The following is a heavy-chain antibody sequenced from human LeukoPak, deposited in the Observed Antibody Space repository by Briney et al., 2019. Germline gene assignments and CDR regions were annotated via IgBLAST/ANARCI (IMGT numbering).Heavy chain of an antibody. CDR2: IYSGGST. J-gene: IGHJ4*02. CDR3: ARGGGSYLYYFDY. CDR1: GFTFSNYA. V-gene: IGHV3-53*01. D-gene: IGHD1-26*01. Sequence: GGSLRLSCAASGFTFSNYAMNWVRQAPGKGLEWVSVIYSGGSTYYADSVKGRFTISRDNSKNTLYLQMNSLRAEDTAVYYCARGGGSYLYYFDYWGQGTLVTVSS.